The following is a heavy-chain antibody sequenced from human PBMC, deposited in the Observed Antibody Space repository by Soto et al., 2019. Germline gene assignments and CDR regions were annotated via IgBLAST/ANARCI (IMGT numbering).Heavy chain of an antibody. CDR2: INHSGST. D-gene: IGHD2-8*02. CDR3: ARDKITGLFDY. V-gene: IGHV4-34*01. J-gene: IGHJ4*02. CDR1: GGSFSGYY. Sequence: SETLSLTCAVYGGSFSGYYWTWIRQPPGTGLEWIGEINHSGSTNYNPSLKSRVTISVDTSKDQFSLKLTSVTAADTAVYYCARDKITGLFDYWGRGTLVTVSS.